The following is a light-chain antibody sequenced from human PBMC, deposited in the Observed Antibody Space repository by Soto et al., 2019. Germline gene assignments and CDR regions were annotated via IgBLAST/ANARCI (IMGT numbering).Light chain of an antibody. Sequence: QSLLTQPPSVSGAPGQRVTISCTGSSSNIGAGYEVHWYQQLPGTAPKLLIYGNSNRPSGVPDRFSGSKSGTSASLAITGLQAEDEADYYCQSYDSSLSPRYVFGTGTKLTVL. V-gene: IGLV1-40*01. CDR1: SSNIGAGYE. J-gene: IGLJ1*01. CDR2: GNS. CDR3: QSYDSSLSPRYV.